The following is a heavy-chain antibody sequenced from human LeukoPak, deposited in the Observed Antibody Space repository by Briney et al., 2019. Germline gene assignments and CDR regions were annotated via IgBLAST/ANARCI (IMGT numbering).Heavy chain of an antibody. J-gene: IGHJ4*02. CDR2: ISSSSSYI. D-gene: IGHD1-26*01. CDR3: AKAPREWELLPYFDY. Sequence: SGGSLRLSCAASGFTFSSYSMNWVRQAPGKGLEWVSSISSSSSYIYYADSVKGRFTISRDNSKNTLYLQMNSLRAEDTAVYYCAKAPREWELLPYFDYWGQGTLVTVSS. V-gene: IGHV3-21*01. CDR1: GFTFSSYS.